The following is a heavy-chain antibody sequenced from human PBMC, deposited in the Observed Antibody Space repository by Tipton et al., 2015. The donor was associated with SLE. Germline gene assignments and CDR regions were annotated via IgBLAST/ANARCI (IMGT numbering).Heavy chain of an antibody. CDR1: GASISSFY. J-gene: IGHJ6*02. D-gene: IGHD2-8*01. CDR2: IFNTGSA. CDR3: ARGMLTWRGAIIGVDV. V-gene: IGHV4-4*08. Sequence: LRLSCTVSGASISSFYWGWIRQPPGRGLELVGYIFNTGSAIYSPSLKSRVTISLHTSKNQFSLKLSSVTAADTAVYYCARGMLTWRGAIIGVDVWGQGTSVNVSS.